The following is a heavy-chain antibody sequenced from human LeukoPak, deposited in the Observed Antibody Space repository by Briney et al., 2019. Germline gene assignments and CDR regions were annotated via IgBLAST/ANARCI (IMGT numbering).Heavy chain of an antibody. CDR1: GGSFSGYY. CDR2: INHSGST. D-gene: IGHD2-15*01. Sequence: SETLSLTCAVYGGSFSGYYWSWIRQPPGKGLEWIGEINHSGSTNYNPSLKSRVTISVDTSKNQFSLKLSSVNAEDTAVYYCARCKRTIGATITSGNFRYCSGGSCYRWFDPWGQGTLVTVSS. CDR3: ARCKRTIGATITSGNFRYCSGGSCYRWFDP. V-gene: IGHV4-34*01. J-gene: IGHJ5*02.